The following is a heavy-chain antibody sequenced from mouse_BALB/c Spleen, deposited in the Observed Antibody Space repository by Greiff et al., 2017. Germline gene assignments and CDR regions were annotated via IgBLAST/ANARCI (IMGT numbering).Heavy chain of an antibody. J-gene: IGHJ1*01. CDR3: ARWGQWYFDV. CDR2: ISSGSSTI. V-gene: IGHV5-17*02. CDR1: GFTFSSFG. Sequence: EVMLVESGGGLVQPGGSRKLSCAASGFTFSSFGMHWVRQAPEKGLEWVAYISSGSSTIYYADTVKGRFTISRDNPKNTLFLQMTSLRSEDTAMYYCARWGQWYFDVWGAGTTVTVSS. D-gene: IGHD3-3*01.